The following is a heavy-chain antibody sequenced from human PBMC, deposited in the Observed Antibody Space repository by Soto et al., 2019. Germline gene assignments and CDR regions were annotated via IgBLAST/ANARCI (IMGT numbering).Heavy chain of an antibody. D-gene: IGHD3-22*01. V-gene: IGHV3-73*02. CDR2: IRSKANSYAT. CDR1: GFTFSGSA. CDR3: TRHPVYYDSSKYSWFDP. Sequence: EVQLVESGGGLVQPGGSLKLSCAASGFTFSGSAMHWVRQASGKGLEWVGRIRSKANSYATAYAASVKGRFTISRDDSKNTAYLQMTGLNTDDTAVYYFTRHPVYYDSSKYSWFDPWGQGTLVTVSS. J-gene: IGHJ5*02.